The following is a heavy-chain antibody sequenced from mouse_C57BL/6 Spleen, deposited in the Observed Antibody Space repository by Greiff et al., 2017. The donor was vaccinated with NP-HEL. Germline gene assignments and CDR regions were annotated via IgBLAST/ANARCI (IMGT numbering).Heavy chain of an antibody. D-gene: IGHD1-1*01. V-gene: IGHV1-4*01. CDR3: ARGGTTVVPFAY. CDR2: INPSSGYT. J-gene: IGHJ3*01. Sequence: VKLQESGAELARPGASVKMSCKASGYTFTSYTMHWVKQRPGQGLEWIGYINPSSGYTKYNQKFKDKATLTADKSSSTAYMQLSSLTSEDSAVYYCARGGTTVVPFAYWGQGTLVTVSA. CDR1: GYTFTSYT.